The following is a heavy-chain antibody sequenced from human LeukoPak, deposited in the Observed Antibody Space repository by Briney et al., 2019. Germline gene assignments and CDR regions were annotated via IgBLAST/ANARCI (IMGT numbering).Heavy chain of an antibody. D-gene: IGHD6-6*01. J-gene: IGHJ6*03. CDR2: ISSSSSYI. V-gene: IGHV3-21*01. Sequence: GGSLRLSCAASGFTFSSYSMNWVRQAPGKGLEWVSSISSSSSYIYYADSVKGRFTISRDNAKNSLYLQMNSLRAEDTAVYYCAREPIAAPRGYYYYMDVWGKGTTVTVSS. CDR1: GFTFSSYS. CDR3: AREPIAAPRGYYYYMDV.